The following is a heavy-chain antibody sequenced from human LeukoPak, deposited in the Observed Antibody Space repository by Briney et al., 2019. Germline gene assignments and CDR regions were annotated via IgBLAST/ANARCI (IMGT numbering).Heavy chain of an antibody. J-gene: IGHJ5*02. CDR1: GGTFSSYA. CDR2: IIPIFGTA. CDR3: ASVMEYNWNTWWFDP. D-gene: IGHD1-1*01. Sequence: SVKVSCKASGGTFSSYAISWVRQAPGQGLEWMGGIIPIFGTANYAQKFQGRVTITADESTSTAYMELSSLRSEDTAVYYCASVMEYNWNTWWFDPWGQGTLVTVSS. V-gene: IGHV1-69*13.